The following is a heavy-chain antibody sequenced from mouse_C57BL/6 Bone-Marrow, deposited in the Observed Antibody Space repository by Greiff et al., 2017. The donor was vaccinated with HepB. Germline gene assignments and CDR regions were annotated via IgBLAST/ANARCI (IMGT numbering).Heavy chain of an antibody. D-gene: IGHD1-1*01. CDR3: ARMASYVGYYFDF. Sequence: QVTLKESGPGILQPSQTLSLTCSFSGFSLSTFGMGVGWIRQPSGKGLEWLAHIWWDDDKYYNPALKSQLTISKETSKNQVFLKIANVDTADTATYYCARMASYVGYYFDFWGQGTTLTVSS. CDR2: IWWDDDK. CDR1: GFSLSTFGMG. J-gene: IGHJ2*01. V-gene: IGHV8-8*01.